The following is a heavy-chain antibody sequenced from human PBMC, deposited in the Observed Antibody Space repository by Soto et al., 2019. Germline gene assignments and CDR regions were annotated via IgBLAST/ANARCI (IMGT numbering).Heavy chain of an antibody. Sequence: ASVKVSCKASGYTFTGYYMHWLRQSPGQGLEWMGWINPNSGGTNYAQKFQGWVTMTRDTSISTAYMELSRLRSDDTAVYYCARDGADYGDAYFDYWGQGTLVTVSS. CDR2: INPNSGGT. CDR3: ARDGADYGDAYFDY. J-gene: IGHJ4*02. CDR1: GYTFTGYY. D-gene: IGHD4-17*01. V-gene: IGHV1-2*04.